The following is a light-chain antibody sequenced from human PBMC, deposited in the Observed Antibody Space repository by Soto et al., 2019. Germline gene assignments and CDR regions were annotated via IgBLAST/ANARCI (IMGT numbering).Light chain of an antibody. J-gene: IGLJ2*01. CDR1: SGHSNFA. CDR2: LNNDGSH. V-gene: IGLV4-69*01. CDR3: QTWGTGTVV. Sequence: QSVLTQSPSASASLGASVKLTCTLSSGHSNFAIAWHQQQPEKGPRYLMKLNNDGSHSKGDGIPDRFSGSSSGAERYLTSSSLQSEDEADYYCQTWGTGTVVFGGGTKLTVL.